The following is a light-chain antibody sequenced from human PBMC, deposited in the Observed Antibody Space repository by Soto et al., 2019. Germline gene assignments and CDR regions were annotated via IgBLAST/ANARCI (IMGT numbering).Light chain of an antibody. J-gene: IGLJ2*01. CDR3: SSYTSSSTLV. CDR2: DVS. Sequence: QSALTQPASVSGSPGQSITISCTGTSSDVGGYNYVSWYQQHPGKAPKFMIYDVSNRPSGVSNRFSESKSGTTASLTISGLRAAGEADYYCSSYTSSSTLVFGGGTKLTVL. CDR1: SSDVGGYNY. V-gene: IGLV2-14*01.